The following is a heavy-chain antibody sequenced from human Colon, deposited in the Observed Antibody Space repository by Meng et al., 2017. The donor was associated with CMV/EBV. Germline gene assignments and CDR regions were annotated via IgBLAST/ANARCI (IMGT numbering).Heavy chain of an antibody. CDR1: GYTCSDCY. D-gene: IGHD6-19*01. J-gene: IGHJ4*02. Sequence: QSMLSGAGANAPGASGEVTCKTSGYTCSDCYMHGVRQAPGEGLEWSGWTRSDGSATNYAQKFRGRVNMTRDASVSTAYMELSGLTSDDTAVYFCVRSSGWPLFDYWGPGALVTVSS. CDR2: TRSDGSAT. V-gene: IGHV1-2*02. CDR3: VRSSGWPLFDY.